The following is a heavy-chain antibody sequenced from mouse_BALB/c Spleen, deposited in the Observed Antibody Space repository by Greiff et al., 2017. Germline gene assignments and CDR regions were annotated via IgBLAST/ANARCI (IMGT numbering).Heavy chain of an antibody. J-gene: IGHJ4*01. Sequence: EVKLVESGGGLVQPGGSLKLSCAASGFTFSSYTMSWVRQTPEKGLEWVAYISNGGGSTYYPDTVKGRFTISRDNAKNTLYLQMSSLKSEDTSMYYCARHYRYDYAMDYWGQGTSVTVSS. D-gene: IGHD2-14*01. CDR3: ARHYRYDYAMDY. CDR2: ISNGGGST. V-gene: IGHV5-12-2*01. CDR1: GFTFSSYT.